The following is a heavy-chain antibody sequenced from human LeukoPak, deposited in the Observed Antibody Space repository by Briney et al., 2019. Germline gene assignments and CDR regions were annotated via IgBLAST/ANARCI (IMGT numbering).Heavy chain of an antibody. CDR2: INHSGST. J-gene: IGHJ4*02. CDR3: ARGRLWLRSFDY. CDR1: GGSFSGYY. Sequence: SETLSLTCAVYGGSFSGYYWSWIRQPPGKGLEWIGVINHSGSTNYNPSLKSRVTISVDTSKNQFSLKLSSVTAADTAVYYCARGRLWLRSFDYWGQGTLVTVSS. D-gene: IGHD5-12*01. V-gene: IGHV4-34*01.